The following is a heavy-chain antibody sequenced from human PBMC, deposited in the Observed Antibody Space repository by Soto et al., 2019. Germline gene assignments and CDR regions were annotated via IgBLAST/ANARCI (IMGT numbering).Heavy chain of an antibody. V-gene: IGHV3-30*03. CDR2: ISYDGSNQ. CDR1: GFTFSSYG. J-gene: IGHJ6*02. Sequence: VQLLESGAGLVQPGGSLRLSCAASGFTFSSYGMHWVRQAPGKGLEWVAVISYDGSNQYYADSVKGRFTISRDNSKNTLYLQMNSLRAEDTAVYYCARKVGYCSSTSCYTKYYDYYGMDVWGQGTTVTVSS. D-gene: IGHD2-2*01. CDR3: ARKVGYCSSTSCYTKYYDYYGMDV.